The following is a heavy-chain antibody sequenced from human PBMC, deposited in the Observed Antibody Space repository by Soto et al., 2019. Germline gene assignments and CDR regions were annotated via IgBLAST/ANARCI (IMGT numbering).Heavy chain of an antibody. CDR1: VGTFSSYA. D-gene: IGHD2-21*02. CDR3: ACDPCGGDCYLGY. CDR2: IIPIFGTA. Sequence: SVKVSCKASVGTFSSYAISWVRQAPGQGLEWMGGIIPIFGTANYAQKFQGRVTITADESTSTAYMELSSLRSEDTAAYYCACDPCGGDCYLGYWGHGTLATVSS. V-gene: IGHV1-69*13. J-gene: IGHJ4*01.